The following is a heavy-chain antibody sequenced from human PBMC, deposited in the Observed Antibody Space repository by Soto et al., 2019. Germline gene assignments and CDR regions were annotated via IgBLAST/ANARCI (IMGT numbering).Heavy chain of an antibody. V-gene: IGHV3-23*01. D-gene: IGHD1-26*01. CDR3: AKGATGYYYYGMDV. Sequence: EVQLLESGGGLVQPGGSLRLSCAASGFTFSSYAMNWVRQAPGKGLEWVSAISGSGGSTYYADSVKGRFTISRDNSKNKLYLQMNSLRAEDTAVYYCAKGATGYYYYGMDVWGQGTTVTVSS. J-gene: IGHJ6*02. CDR1: GFTFSSYA. CDR2: ISGSGGST.